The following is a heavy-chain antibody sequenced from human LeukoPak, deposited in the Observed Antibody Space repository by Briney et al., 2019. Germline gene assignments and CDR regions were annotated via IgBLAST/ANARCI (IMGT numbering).Heavy chain of an antibody. Sequence: GGSLRLSCAASGFTFSNYWVHWVRQAPGKGLIWVSRINADGSTIDYADSVKGRFTISRDNARSTLYLQMNSLRAEDTAVYYCARAGYYRFDYWGQGTLVTVSS. J-gene: IGHJ4*02. CDR2: INADGSTI. CDR3: ARAGYYRFDY. V-gene: IGHV3-74*01. D-gene: IGHD3-10*01. CDR1: GFTFSNYW.